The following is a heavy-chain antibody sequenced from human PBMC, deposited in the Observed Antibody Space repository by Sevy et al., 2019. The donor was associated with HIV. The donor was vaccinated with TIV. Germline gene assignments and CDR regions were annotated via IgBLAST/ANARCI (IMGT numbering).Heavy chain of an antibody. CDR1: GFTFSSHA. V-gene: IGHV3-30*04. Sequence: GGSLRLSCAASGFTFSSHAMHWVRQAPGKGLDWVAVISSDGNSQYSADSVKGRFTISRDNSKNTLYLQMDSLRVEGTAVYYCARDLISGSYSQSLDYWGQGTLVTVSS. CDR3: ARDLISGSYSQSLDY. CDR2: ISSDGNSQ. D-gene: IGHD1-26*01. J-gene: IGHJ4*02.